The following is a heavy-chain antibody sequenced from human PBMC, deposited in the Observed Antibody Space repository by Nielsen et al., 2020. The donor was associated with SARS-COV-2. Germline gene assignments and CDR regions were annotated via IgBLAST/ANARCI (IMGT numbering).Heavy chain of an antibody. D-gene: IGHD3-22*01. CDR3: ARLSYYYDSSGYSLGAAFDI. CDR2: IYYSGST. CDR1: GGSVSSGDYY. Sequence: SETLSLTCTVSGGSVSSGDYYWSWIRQHARKGLEWIGYIYYSGSTNYNPSLKSRVTISVDTSKNQFSLKLSSVTAADTAVYYCARLSYYYDSSGYSLGAAFDIWGQGTMVTVSS. V-gene: IGHV4-61*08. J-gene: IGHJ3*02.